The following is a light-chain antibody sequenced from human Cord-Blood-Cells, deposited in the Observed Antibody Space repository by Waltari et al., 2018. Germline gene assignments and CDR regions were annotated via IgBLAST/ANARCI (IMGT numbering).Light chain of an antibody. CDR3: SSYTSSSTVV. Sequence: SDLTHPPSVTGSPGQSITISCTGAGSDVGDYNYVSWYQQHPGKAPKLMIYDVSNRPSGVSNRFSGSKSGNTASLTISGLQAEDEADYYCSSYTSSSTVVFGGGTKLTVL. CDR1: GSDVGDYNY. CDR2: DVS. J-gene: IGLJ2*01. V-gene: IGLV2-14*01.